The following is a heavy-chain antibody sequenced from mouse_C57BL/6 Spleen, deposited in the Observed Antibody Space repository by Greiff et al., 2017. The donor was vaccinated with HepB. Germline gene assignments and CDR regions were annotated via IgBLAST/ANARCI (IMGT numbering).Heavy chain of an antibody. CDR3: ARVYYGSTWFAY. V-gene: IGHV1-82*01. D-gene: IGHD1-1*01. Sequence: QVQLQQSGPELVKPGASVKISCKASGYAFSSSWMNWVKQRPGKGLEWIGRIYPGDGYTNYNGKFKGKATLTADKSSSTAYMQLSSLTSEDSAVYFCARVYYGSTWFAYWGQGTLVTVSA. CDR1: GYAFSSSW. J-gene: IGHJ3*01. CDR2: IYPGDGYT.